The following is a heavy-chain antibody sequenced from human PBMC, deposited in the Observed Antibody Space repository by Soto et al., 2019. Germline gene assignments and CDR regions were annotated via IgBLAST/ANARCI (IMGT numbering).Heavy chain of an antibody. CDR1: GYTLTELS. D-gene: IGHD3-9*01. V-gene: IGHV1-24*01. CDR2: FDPEDGET. CDR3: AAVPPPPSYYDILTGYYQPDAFDI. Sequence: GASVKVSCKVSGYTLTELSMHWVRQAPGKGLEWMGGFDPEDGETIYAQKFQGRVTMTEDTSTDTAYMELSSLRSEDTAVYYCAAVPPPPSYYDILTGYYQPDAFDIWGQGTMVTVSS. J-gene: IGHJ3*02.